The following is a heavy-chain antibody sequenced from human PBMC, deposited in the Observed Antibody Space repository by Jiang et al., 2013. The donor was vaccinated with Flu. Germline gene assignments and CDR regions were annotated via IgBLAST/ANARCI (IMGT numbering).Heavy chain of an antibody. CDR3: ARAGVGVEYYDFWSGFMDV. D-gene: IGHD3-3*01. J-gene: IGHJ6*02. V-gene: IGHV1-69*01. Sequence: GAEVKKPGSSVKVSCRASGGTFSSYAISWVRQAPGQGLEWMGGIIPIFGTANYAQKFQGRVTITADESTSTAYMELSSLRSEDTAVYYCARAGVGVEYYDFWSGFMDVWGQGTTVTVSS. CDR1: GGTFSSYA. CDR2: IIPIFGTA.